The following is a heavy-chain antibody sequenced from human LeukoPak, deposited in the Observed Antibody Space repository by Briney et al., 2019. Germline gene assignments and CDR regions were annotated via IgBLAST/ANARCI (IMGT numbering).Heavy chain of an antibody. V-gene: IGHV4-39*01. CDR2: VSHSGAT. CDR3: ARHIMIVVTEYHFDD. D-gene: IGHD3-22*01. CDR1: GVSISSSGYF. J-gene: IGHJ4*02. Sequence: SETLSLTCTASGVSISSSGYFWGWIRQSPGKGLEWIGSVSHSGATYYNPPLKSRVTTSIDTSRNQFSLELRSATAADTAVYYCARHIMIVVTEYHFDDWGQGTQVSVSS.